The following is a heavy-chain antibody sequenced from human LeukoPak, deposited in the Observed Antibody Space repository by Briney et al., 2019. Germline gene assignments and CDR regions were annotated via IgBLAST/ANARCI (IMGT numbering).Heavy chain of an antibody. CDR3: ARGVGSAVTTKRCQYFQH. CDR1: GGSFSGYY. V-gene: IGHV4-34*01. J-gene: IGHJ1*01. Sequence: SETLSLTCAVYGGSFSGYYWSWIRQPPGKGLEWIGEINHSGSTNYNPSLKSRVTISVDTSKNQFSLKLSSVTAADTAVYYCARGVGSAVTTKRCQYFQHWGQGTLVTVSS. CDR2: INHSGST. D-gene: IGHD4-17*01.